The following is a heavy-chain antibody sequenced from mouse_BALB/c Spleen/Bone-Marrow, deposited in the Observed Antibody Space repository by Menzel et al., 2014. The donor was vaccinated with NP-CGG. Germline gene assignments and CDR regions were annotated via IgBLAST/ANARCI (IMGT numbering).Heavy chain of an antibody. Sequence: VHLVESGGGLVQPGGSRKLSCAASGFTFSSYGMSWVRQTPDKRLEFVASINSNGGSTYYPDSVKGRFTISRDNAKNTLSLQMGSLKSEDTAMYYCARGNYGNYVDYFDYWGQGTTLTVSS. CDR2: INSNGGST. CDR3: ARGNYGNYVDYFDY. V-gene: IGHV5-6-3*01. D-gene: IGHD2-1*01. CDR1: GFTFSSYG. J-gene: IGHJ2*01.